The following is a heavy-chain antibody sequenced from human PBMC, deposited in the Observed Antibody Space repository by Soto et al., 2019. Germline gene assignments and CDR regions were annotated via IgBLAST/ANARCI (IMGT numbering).Heavy chain of an antibody. CDR2: INHDGSKT. J-gene: IGHJ4*02. CDR3: VREPWGFSGTWYDY. D-gene: IGHD6-13*01. CDR1: KSSFSSYW. V-gene: IGHV3-74*01. Sequence: GGSLRLSCAASKSSFSSYWMRWVRQVPGKGPSWVSRINHDGSKTEYADSVKGRFTISRDNTKNTLYLQMNSLRVEDTAMYYCVREPWGFSGTWYDYWGQGTLVTVS.